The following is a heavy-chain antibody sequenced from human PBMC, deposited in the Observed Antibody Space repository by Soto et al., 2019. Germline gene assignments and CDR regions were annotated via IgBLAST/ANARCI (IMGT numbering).Heavy chain of an antibody. D-gene: IGHD2-2*01. CDR2: ITSDGSST. CDR3: AKATHNAEREYCSSISCAAEYFQD. Sequence: GGSLRLSCAASGFTFSSYWMHWVRQAPGKGLVWVSRITSDGSSTHYADSVKGRFTISRDNSRSTLYVQMNILRAEDTAVYYCAKATHNAEREYCSSISCAAEYFQDWGQGTLVTVSS. J-gene: IGHJ1*01. CDR1: GFTFSSYW. V-gene: IGHV3-74*01.